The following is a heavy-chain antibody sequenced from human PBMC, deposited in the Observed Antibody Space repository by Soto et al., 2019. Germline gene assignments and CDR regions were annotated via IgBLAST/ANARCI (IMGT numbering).Heavy chain of an antibody. J-gene: IGHJ5*02. CDR1: GGSISSYY. CDR3: ARGLRRQLLNWFDP. Sequence: DTLSLTCTVSGGSISSYYWSWIRQPPGKGLEWIGYIYYIGSTNYNPSLKSRVTISVDTSKNQFSLKLSSVTAADTAVYYCARGLRRQLLNWFDPWGQGTLVTVSS. D-gene: IGHD2-2*01. CDR2: IYYIGST. V-gene: IGHV4-59*01.